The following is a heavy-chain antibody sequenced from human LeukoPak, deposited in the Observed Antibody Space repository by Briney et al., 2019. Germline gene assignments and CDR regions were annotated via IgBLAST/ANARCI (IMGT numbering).Heavy chain of an antibody. Sequence: ASESLSLTCTVSGGSISSYYWSWIRQPPGKGLEWIGYIYYSGSTNYNPSLKSRVTISVDTSKNQFSLKLSSVTAADTAVYYCARIRPDVLTGYYIDYWGQGTLVTVSS. CDR2: IYYSGST. J-gene: IGHJ4*02. CDR1: GGSISSYY. V-gene: IGHV4-59*12. CDR3: ARIRPDVLTGYYIDY. D-gene: IGHD3-9*01.